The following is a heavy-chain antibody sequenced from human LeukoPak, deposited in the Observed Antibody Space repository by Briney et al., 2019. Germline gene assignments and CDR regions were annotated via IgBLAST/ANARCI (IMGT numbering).Heavy chain of an antibody. J-gene: IGHJ4*02. CDR2: IYYSGST. CDR1: GGSGSGGSVSSSSYY. D-gene: IGHD5-24*01. Sequence: SETLSLTCTVSGGSGSGGSVSSSSYYWGWIRQPPGKGLEWIGSIYYSGSTHYNPSLKSRVTISVDTSKNQFSLKLSSVTAADTAVYYCARDGEMGTIENYFDYWGQGTLVTVSS. CDR3: ARDGEMGTIENYFDY. V-gene: IGHV4-39*07.